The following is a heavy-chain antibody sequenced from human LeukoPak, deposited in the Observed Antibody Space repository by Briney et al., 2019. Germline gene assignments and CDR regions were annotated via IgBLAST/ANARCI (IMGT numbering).Heavy chain of an antibody. CDR3: ARDFPSTQSYSSSWSWDY. Sequence: SETLSLTCTVSGGSISSSFYYWGWIRQPPGKGLEWIGSINYSGSTYYNPSLKSRVTISVDTSKNQFSLKLSSVTAADTAVYYCARDFPSTQSYSSSWSWDYWGQGTLVTVSS. D-gene: IGHD6-13*01. CDR2: INYSGST. CDR1: GGSISSSFYY. J-gene: IGHJ4*02. V-gene: IGHV4-39*02.